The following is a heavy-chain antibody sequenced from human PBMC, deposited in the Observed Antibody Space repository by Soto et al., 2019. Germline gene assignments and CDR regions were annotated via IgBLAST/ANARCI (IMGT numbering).Heavy chain of an antibody. CDR3: ARDRGYYYDSSGSCDY. D-gene: IGHD3-22*01. Sequence: SETLSLTCAVPSGSISSSNWWSWVRQPPGKGLEWIGEIDHSGGTNYNPSRKSRVTISVDKSKNQSSLKLSSVTAADTAVSYCARDRGYYYDSSGSCDYWGQGTLVTVSS. CDR1: SGSISSSNW. V-gene: IGHV4-4*02. CDR2: IDHSGGT. J-gene: IGHJ4*02.